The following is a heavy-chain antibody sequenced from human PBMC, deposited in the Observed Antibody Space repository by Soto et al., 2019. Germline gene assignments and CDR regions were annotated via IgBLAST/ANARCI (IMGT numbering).Heavy chain of an antibody. D-gene: IGHD1-1*01. Sequence: GGSLRLSCEASGFTLSNFAMSWVRQAPGKGLEWVANIKEDGGDKYYADSVKGRFTISRDNAKKSLYVQMNSLRVEDTAVYYCARGIDDNASFGMDVWGQGTTVTVS. CDR3: ARGIDDNASFGMDV. CDR2: IKEDGGDK. CDR1: GFTLSNFA. V-gene: IGHV3-7*01. J-gene: IGHJ6*02.